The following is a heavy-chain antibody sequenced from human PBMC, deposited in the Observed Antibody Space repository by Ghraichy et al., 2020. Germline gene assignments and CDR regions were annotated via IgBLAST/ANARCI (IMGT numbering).Heavy chain of an antibody. J-gene: IGHJ3*02. CDR2: ISGSGGST. V-gene: IGHV3-23*01. CDR3: AKDPITIFGVVITPDAFDI. D-gene: IGHD3-3*01. Sequence: GESLNISCAASGFTFSSYAMSWVRQAPGKGLEWVSAISGSGGSTYYADSVKGRFTISRDNSKNTLYLQMNSLRAEDTAVYYCAKDPITIFGVVITPDAFDIWGQGTMVTVSS. CDR1: GFTFSSYA.